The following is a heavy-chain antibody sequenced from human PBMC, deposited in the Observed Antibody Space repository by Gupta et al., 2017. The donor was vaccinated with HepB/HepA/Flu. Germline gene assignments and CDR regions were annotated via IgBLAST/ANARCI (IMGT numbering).Heavy chain of an antibody. Sequence: QVQLQQSGPGLVKPSQTLSLTCAISGDSVSRNSAAWNWIRQSPSRGLEWLGRTYYRSKWYIDYAVSVKSRITINPDTSKNQFSLQLNSVTPEDTAVYYCARTNWNPPINAFDFWGQGTMVTVSS. CDR2: TYYRSKWYI. CDR3: ARTNWNPPINAFDF. V-gene: IGHV6-1*01. CDR1: GDSVSRNSAA. D-gene: IGHD1-1*01. J-gene: IGHJ3*01.